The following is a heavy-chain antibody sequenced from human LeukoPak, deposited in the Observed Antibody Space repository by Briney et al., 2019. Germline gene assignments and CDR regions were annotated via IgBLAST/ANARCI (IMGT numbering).Heavy chain of an antibody. V-gene: IGHV1-2*02. Sequence: ASVKVSCKASGGTFSSYAISWVRQAPGQGLEWMGWINPNSGGTNYAQKFQGRVTMTRDTSISTAYMELSRLRSDDTAVYYCARSDKFVRGVNYYYYYMDVWGKGTTVTVSS. D-gene: IGHD3-10*02. CDR2: INPNSGGT. J-gene: IGHJ6*03. CDR3: ARSDKFVRGVNYYYYYMDV. CDR1: GGTFSSYA.